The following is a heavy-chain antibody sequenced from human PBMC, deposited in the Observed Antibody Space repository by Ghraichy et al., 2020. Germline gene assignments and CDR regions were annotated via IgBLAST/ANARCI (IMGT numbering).Heavy chain of an antibody. D-gene: IGHD6-6*01. Sequence: GGSLRLSCAASGFTFSSYGMHWVRQAPGKGLEWVAVIWYDGSNKYYADSVKGRFTISRDNSKNTLYLQMNSLRAEDTAVYYCARGAYGPYSTSAQPRYYGMDVWGQGTTVTVSS. CDR2: IWYDGSNK. CDR1: GFTFSSYG. CDR3: ARGAYGPYSTSAQPRYYGMDV. J-gene: IGHJ6*02. V-gene: IGHV3-33*01.